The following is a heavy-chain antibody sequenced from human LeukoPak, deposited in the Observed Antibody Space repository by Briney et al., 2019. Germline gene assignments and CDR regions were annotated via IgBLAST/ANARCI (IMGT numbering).Heavy chain of an antibody. CDR3: ARDLFAINPWDDI. D-gene: IGHD3-3*01. V-gene: IGHV1-8*01. Sequence: ASVKVSCKASGYTFTSYDINWVRQATGQGLEWMGWMNPNSGNTGYAQKFQGRVTMTRNTSISTAYMELSSLRSEDTAVYYCARDLFAINPWDDIWGQGTMVTVSS. J-gene: IGHJ3*02. CDR2: MNPNSGNT. CDR1: GYTFTSYD.